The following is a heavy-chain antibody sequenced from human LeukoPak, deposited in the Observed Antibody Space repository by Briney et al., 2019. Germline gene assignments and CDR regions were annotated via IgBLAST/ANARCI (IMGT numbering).Heavy chain of an antibody. CDR2: INHSGST. Sequence: SETLSLTCAVYGRSFSGYYWSWIRQPPGKGLDWIGEINHSGSTNYNPSLKSRVTISVDTSKNQFSLKLSSVTAADTAVYYCARPGDCSSTSCSGYMDVWGKGTTVTVSS. J-gene: IGHJ6*03. CDR3: ARPGDCSSTSCSGYMDV. CDR1: GRSFSGYY. V-gene: IGHV4-34*01. D-gene: IGHD2-2*01.